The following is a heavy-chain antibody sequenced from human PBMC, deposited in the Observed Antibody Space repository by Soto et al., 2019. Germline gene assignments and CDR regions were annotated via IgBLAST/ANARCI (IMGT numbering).Heavy chain of an antibody. D-gene: IGHD3-3*01. J-gene: IGHJ6*03. CDR3: TTYNFWSSSSNYYYMGV. CDR1: GFTFTNAW. V-gene: IGHV3-15*01. Sequence: GGSLRLSCAVSGFTFTNAWMTWVRQAPGRGLEWVGRIKSQTDDGSANYGAPVKGRFTISRDDSKNTLYLQMNSLKTEDTAVYYCTTYNFWSSSSNYYYMGVWGKGTTVTVSS. CDR2: IKSQTDDGSA.